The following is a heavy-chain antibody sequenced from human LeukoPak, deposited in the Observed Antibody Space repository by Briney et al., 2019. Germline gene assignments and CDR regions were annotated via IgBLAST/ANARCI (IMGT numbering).Heavy chain of an antibody. CDR1: GGTFSSYA. CDR2: IIPIFGTA. CDR3: ARDLTSPYYYGSGSYYNGHWGMDV. Sequence: SVKVSCKASGGTFSSYAISWVRQAPGQGLEWMGGIIPIFGTANYAQKFQGRVTITTDESTSTAYMELSSLRSEDTAVYYCARDLTSPYYYGSGSYYNGHWGMDVWGKGTTVTVSS. D-gene: IGHD3-10*01. J-gene: IGHJ6*04. V-gene: IGHV1-69*05.